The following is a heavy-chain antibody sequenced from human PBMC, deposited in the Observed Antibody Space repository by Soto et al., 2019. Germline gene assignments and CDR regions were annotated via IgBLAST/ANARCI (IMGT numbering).Heavy chain of an antibody. V-gene: IGHV3-30*18. CDR1: GFTFSSYG. D-gene: IGHD3-10*01. CDR2: ISYDGSNK. Sequence: GGSLRLSCAASGFTFSSYGMHWVRQAPGKGLEWVAVISYDGSNKYYADSVKGRFTISRDNSKNTLYLQMNSLRAEDTAVYYCAKDRLGITMVRGVIIPVNYYYYGMDVWGQGTTVTVSS. CDR3: AKDRLGITMVRGVIIPVNYYYYGMDV. J-gene: IGHJ6*02.